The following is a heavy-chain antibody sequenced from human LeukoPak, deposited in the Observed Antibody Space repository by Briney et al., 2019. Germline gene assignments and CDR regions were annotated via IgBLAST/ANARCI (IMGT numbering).Heavy chain of an antibody. D-gene: IGHD2-8*01. CDR2: FDPEDGEA. Sequence: ASVKVSCKVSGYTLTELSMHWVRQAPGRGLEWMGGFDPEDGEAIYAQKFQGRVTMTEDTSTDTAYMELSSLRSEDTAVYYCAVGYCTNGVCYTIGYWGQGTLVTVSS. CDR3: AVGYCTNGVCYTIGY. J-gene: IGHJ4*02. V-gene: IGHV1-24*01. CDR1: GYTLTELS.